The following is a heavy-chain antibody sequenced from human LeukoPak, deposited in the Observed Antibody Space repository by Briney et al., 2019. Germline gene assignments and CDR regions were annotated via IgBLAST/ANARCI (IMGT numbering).Heavy chain of an antibody. CDR2: IYYSGST. Sequence: PSETLSLTCAVYGGSFSNYYWSWIRQPPGKGLEWIGYIYYSGSTYYNPSLKSRVTISVDTSKNQFSLKLSSVTAADTAVYYCARDSRPYFDYWGQGTLVTVSS. J-gene: IGHJ4*02. CDR1: GGSFSNYY. CDR3: ARDSRPYFDY. V-gene: IGHV4-59*12.